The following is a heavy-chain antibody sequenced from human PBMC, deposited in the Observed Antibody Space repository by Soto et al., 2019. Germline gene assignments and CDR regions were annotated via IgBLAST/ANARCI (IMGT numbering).Heavy chain of an antibody. V-gene: IGHV4-38-2*02. D-gene: IGHD6-13*01. CDR1: GDSITNGYY. J-gene: IGHJ4*02. Sequence: PSETLSLTCTVSGDSITNGYYWGWIPQPPGRGLEGIASVHHAGSTFYSPSLMRRVTISVDRSKNQFSLKVTSVTVADTAVYYCARSTEATGTLKYWGQGTLVTVSS. CDR2: VHHAGST. CDR3: ARSTEATGTLKY.